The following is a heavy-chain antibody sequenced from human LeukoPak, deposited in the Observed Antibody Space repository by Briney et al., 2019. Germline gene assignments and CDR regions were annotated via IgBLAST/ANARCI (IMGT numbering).Heavy chain of an antibody. CDR2: FDPEDGET. D-gene: IGHD1-26*01. V-gene: IGHV1-24*01. CDR3: ATPSIVGATCFDY. CDR1: GYTLTELS. Sequence: ASVKVSCKVSGYTLTELSMHWVRQAPGKGLEWMGGFDPEDGETIYAQKFQGRVTMTEDTSTDTAYMELSSLRSEDTAVYYRATPSIVGATCFDYWGQGTLVTVSS. J-gene: IGHJ4*02.